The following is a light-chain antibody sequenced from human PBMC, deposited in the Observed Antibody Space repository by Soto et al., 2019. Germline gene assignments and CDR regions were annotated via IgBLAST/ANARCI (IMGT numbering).Light chain of an antibody. CDR1: SSDVGGYNH. Sequence: QSVLTQPASVSGSPGQSTTISCTGTSSDVGGYNHVSWYQIHPGKAPKLIIYEVTSRPSGVSYRFSGSKSGNSASLTTSGLQAEDGADYYCSSYASSSSYVFGGGTKVTVL. CDR3: SSYASSSSYV. J-gene: IGLJ1*01. CDR2: EVT. V-gene: IGLV2-14*01.